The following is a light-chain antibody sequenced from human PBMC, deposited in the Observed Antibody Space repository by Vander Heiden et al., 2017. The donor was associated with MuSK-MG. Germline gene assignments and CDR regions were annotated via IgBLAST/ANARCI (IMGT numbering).Light chain of an antibody. V-gene: IGKV3-20*01. CDR2: GAS. CDR1: QNVVSSNY. Sequence: IVLTQSPATLSLSPGESATLPCRASQNVVSSNYLAWYQQSPGQAPRLLIYGASTRATGIPDRFSGSGSGTDFTLTISRLEPEDFAVYYCQQYGSSPLYTFGQGTKVEIK. J-gene: IGKJ2*01. CDR3: QQYGSSPLYT.